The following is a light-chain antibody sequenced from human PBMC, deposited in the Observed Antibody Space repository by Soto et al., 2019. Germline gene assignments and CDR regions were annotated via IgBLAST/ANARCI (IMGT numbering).Light chain of an antibody. V-gene: IGKV1-17*01. CDR1: QAIGTD. J-gene: IGKJ4*01. Sequence: DIQMTQSPSSLSASIGDRITITCRATQAIGTDLGWYQQKPGKAPKRLIYAASNLESGVPSRFSGAGSGTDFTLTISSLQPEDFATYSCLQHNTYPLSFGGGTKVEVK. CDR2: AAS. CDR3: LQHNTYPLS.